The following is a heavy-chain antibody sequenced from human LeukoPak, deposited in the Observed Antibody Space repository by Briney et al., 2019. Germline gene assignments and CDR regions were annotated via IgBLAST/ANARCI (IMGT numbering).Heavy chain of an antibody. Sequence: SETLSLTCTVSGGSISSYYWSRIRQPPGKGLEWIGYIYYSGSTNYNPSLKSRVTISVDTSKNQFSLKLSSVTAADTAVYYCARDREDYYGSGSQTYFDYWGQGTLVTVSS. J-gene: IGHJ4*02. CDR3: ARDREDYYGSGSQTYFDY. CDR2: IYYSGST. D-gene: IGHD3-10*01. V-gene: IGHV4-59*01. CDR1: GGSISSYY.